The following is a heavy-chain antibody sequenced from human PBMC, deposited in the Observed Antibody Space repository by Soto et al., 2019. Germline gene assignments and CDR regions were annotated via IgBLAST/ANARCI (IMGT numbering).Heavy chain of an antibody. D-gene: IGHD5-12*01. CDR2: IIPIFGTA. V-gene: IGHV1-69*06. Sequence: SVKVSCKASGGTFSSYAISWVRQAPGQGLEWMGGIIPIFGTANYVQKFQGRVTITADKSTSTAYMELSSLRSEDTAVYYCARDLVATGPLDYWGQGTLVTVSS. J-gene: IGHJ4*02. CDR1: GGTFSSYA. CDR3: ARDLVATGPLDY.